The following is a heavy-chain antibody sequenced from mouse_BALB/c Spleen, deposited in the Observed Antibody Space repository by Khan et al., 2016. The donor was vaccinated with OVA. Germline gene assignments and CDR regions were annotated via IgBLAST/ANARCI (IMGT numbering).Heavy chain of an antibody. J-gene: IGHJ4*01. CDR2: INTYTGEP. CDR3: ARPPYFSYTLDY. D-gene: IGHD2-10*01. Sequence: QIQLVQSGPELKKPGETVKISCKASGYTFPNYGMNWVKQSPGKALKWMGWINTYTGEPTYADDFKGRFAFSLETSATTAYLQINNLKNEDTATYFCARPPYFSYTLDYWGQGTSVTVSS. V-gene: IGHV9-3-1*01. CDR1: GYTFPNYG.